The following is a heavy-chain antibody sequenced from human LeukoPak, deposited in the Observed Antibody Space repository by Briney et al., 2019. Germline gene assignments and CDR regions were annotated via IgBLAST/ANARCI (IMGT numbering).Heavy chain of an antibody. CDR1: GGSFSGYY. CDR3: SRRSRHTRWLQPFDY. V-gene: IGHV4-34*01. CDR2: ISHSGST. D-gene: IGHD5-24*01. J-gene: IGHJ4*02. Sequence: SETLSLTCAVYGGSFSGYYWSWIRQPPGKGLEWIGEISHSGSTNYNPSLKSRVTISVDTSKNQFSLRLSSVTAADTAFFFCSRRSRHTRWLQPFDYWGQGILVTVSS.